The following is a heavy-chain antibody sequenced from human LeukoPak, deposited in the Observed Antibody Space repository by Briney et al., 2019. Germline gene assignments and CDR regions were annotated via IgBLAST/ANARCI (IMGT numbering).Heavy chain of an antibody. V-gene: IGHV4-59*01. CDR3: ARRGADMATFDY. Sequence: SETLSLTYTVSGGSITNYYWSWIRQPPGKGLEWIAYIHYSGTTNYNPSLRSRVTRSLDTSKNQFSLKLGSVTAADTAVYYCARRGADMATFDYWGQGTLVTVSS. CDR2: IHYSGTT. J-gene: IGHJ4*02. D-gene: IGHD5-24*01. CDR1: GGSITNYY.